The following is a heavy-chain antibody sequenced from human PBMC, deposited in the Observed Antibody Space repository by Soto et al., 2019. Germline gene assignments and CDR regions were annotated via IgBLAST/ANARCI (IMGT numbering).Heavy chain of an antibody. CDR1: GFTFSSYA. D-gene: IGHD6-6*01. Sequence: PGGSLRLSCAASGFTFSSYAMHWVRQAPGKGLEWVAVISYDGSNKYYADSVKGRFTISRDNSKNTLYLQMNSLRAEDTAVYYCARPYSNSNNWFDPWGQGTLVTVSS. CDR2: ISYDGSNK. J-gene: IGHJ5*02. CDR3: ARPYSNSNNWFDP. V-gene: IGHV3-30-3*01.